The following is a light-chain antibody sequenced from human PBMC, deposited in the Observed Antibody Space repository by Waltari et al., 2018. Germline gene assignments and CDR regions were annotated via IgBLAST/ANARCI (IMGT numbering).Light chain of an antibody. CDR1: SGSIASNF. CDR2: EDN. J-gene: IGLJ3*02. V-gene: IGLV6-57*04. Sequence: NFMLTQPHSVSESPGKTVTISCTRSSGSIASNFMQWYQQRPGSAPTTLIYEDNQRPSGVPDRFSGSIDSSSNSASLTISGLKTEDEADYYCQSYDGTNWVFGGGTKLTVL. CDR3: QSYDGTNWV.